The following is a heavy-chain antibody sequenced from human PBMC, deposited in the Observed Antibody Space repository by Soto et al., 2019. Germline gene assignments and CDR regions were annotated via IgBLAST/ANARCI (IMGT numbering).Heavy chain of an antibody. CDR1: GFTFSSYG. D-gene: IGHD3-9*01. CDR3: AKHGLRYFDWPVYFDY. Sequence: GGSLRVSCAASGFTFSSYGMHWVRQAPGKGLEWVAVISYDGSNKYYADSVKGRFTISRDNSKNTLYLQMNSLRAEDTAVYYCAKHGLRYFDWPVYFDYWRQGTLVTVSS. CDR2: ISYDGSNK. J-gene: IGHJ4*02. V-gene: IGHV3-30*18.